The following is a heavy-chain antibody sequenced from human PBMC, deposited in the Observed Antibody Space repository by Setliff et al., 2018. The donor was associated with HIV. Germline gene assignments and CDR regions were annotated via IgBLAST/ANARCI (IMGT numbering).Heavy chain of an antibody. CDR3: AREHRLCSGERCVLPDY. CDR1: GYTFTNHW. CDR2: IYPGDSDV. Sequence: PGESLKISCQASGYTFTNHWIGWVRRMPGEGLEWMAIIYPGDSDVRYNPSFQGQVTVSVDKSINTAYLQWSSLKASDTATYYCAREHRLCSGERCVLPDYWGQGTLVTVSS. J-gene: IGHJ4*02. D-gene: IGHD2-15*01. V-gene: IGHV5-51*01.